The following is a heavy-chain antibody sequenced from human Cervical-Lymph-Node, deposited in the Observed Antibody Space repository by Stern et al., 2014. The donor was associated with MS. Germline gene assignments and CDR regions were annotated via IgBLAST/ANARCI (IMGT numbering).Heavy chain of an antibody. CDR3: ARYRYNNYVLGGGWFDP. CDR1: GFTFSNHA. CDR2: VSSDGSNK. Sequence: QVQLVQSGGGMVQPGRSLRLSCEASGFTFSNHAMYWVRQAPGKGLEWVAVVSSDGSNKYYAASVKGRFTISRDNSKNTLYVQMNSLRAEDTAVYYCARYRYNNYVLGGGWFDPWGQGTLVTVSS. V-gene: IGHV3-30*04. J-gene: IGHJ5*02. D-gene: IGHD3-16*01.